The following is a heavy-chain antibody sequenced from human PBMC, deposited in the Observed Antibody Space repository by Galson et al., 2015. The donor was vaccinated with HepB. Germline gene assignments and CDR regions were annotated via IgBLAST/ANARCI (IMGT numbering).Heavy chain of an antibody. CDR1: GFTFSSSA. CDR3: EAHDYCGSGSYHH. J-gene: IGHJ5*02. Sequence: SVTVSCKASGFTFSSSAMQWVRQARGQRLEWIGWIVVGRGNTNYALKFQERVTITRDMSTSTAYMELSSLRSEDTAVYYCEAHDYCGSGSYHHWGQGTLVTVPS. D-gene: IGHD3-10*01. CDR2: IVVGRGNT. V-gene: IGHV1-58*02.